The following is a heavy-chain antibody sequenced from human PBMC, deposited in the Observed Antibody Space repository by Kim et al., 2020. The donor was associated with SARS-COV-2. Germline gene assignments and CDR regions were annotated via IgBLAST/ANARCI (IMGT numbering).Heavy chain of an antibody. V-gene: IGHV7-4-1*01. CDR3: ARDYCTNTSCFDP. D-gene: IGHD2-2*01. CDR1: GYTFTNHA. J-gene: IGHJ5*02. CDR2: IDTNTGNP. Sequence: ASEKVSCKASGYTFTNHAINWVRQAPGQGLEWMGWIDTNTGNPTYAQGFTGRFVFSLDTSVTTAYLQIGSLKAADTAGYYCARDYCTNTSCFDPCGQGTL.